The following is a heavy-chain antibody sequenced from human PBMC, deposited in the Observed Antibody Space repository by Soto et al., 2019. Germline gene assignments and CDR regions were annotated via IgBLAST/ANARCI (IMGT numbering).Heavy chain of an antibody. Sequence: ASVKVSCKASGYIFTRYFIHWVRQAPGQGLEWMGVIDPSGGSTSQAQKFQGRVTMTRDSSTSTVYMELSSLRSEDTAVYYFARFYTRAGYNWFDSWGQGTLVTVS. CDR3: ARFYTRAGYNWFDS. CDR2: IDPSGGST. V-gene: IGHV1-46*03. J-gene: IGHJ5*01. CDR1: GYIFTRYF. D-gene: IGHD2-2*02.